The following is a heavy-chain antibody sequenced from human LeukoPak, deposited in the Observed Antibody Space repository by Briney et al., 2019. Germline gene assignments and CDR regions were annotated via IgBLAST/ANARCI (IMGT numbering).Heavy chain of an antibody. CDR2: IYYSGST. V-gene: IGHV4-59*01. CDR1: GGSISSYY. Sequence: PSETLSLTCTVSGGSISSYYWSWIRQPPGKGLEWIGYIYYSGSTYYNPSLKSRVTISVDTSKNQFSLKLSSVTAADTAVYYCARDRENFDYWGQGTLVTVSS. D-gene: IGHD1-26*01. J-gene: IGHJ4*02. CDR3: ARDRENFDY.